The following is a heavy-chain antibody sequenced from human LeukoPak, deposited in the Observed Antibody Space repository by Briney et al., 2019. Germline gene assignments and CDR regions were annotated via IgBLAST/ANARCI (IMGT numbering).Heavy chain of an antibody. CDR3: ARHHVCSGGSCYSGDY. Sequence: PGGSLRLSCKGSGYSFTSYWIGLVRQTPGKGLEWMGIIYPGDSDTRYSPSFQGQVTISAEKSISTAYLQLSSLKASDTAMYYCARHHVCSGGSCYSGDYWGQGTLVTVSS. CDR2: IYPGDSDT. J-gene: IGHJ4*02. D-gene: IGHD2-15*01. CDR1: GYSFTSYW. V-gene: IGHV5-51*01.